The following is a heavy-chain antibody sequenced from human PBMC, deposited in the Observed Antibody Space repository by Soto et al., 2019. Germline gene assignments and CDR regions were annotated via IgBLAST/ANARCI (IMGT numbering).Heavy chain of an antibody. D-gene: IGHD1-1*01. J-gene: IGHJ6*02. V-gene: IGHV3-23*01. CDR1: GFTFSDYV. CDR3: AKDGTTTGIHYYAMDV. CDR2: IGRGGDT. Sequence: SLRLSCAASGFTFSDYVMNWVRQGPGKGLEWVSTIGRGGDTYYADSVKGRFTISRDNSKNTLFLQMNSLRAEDTALYFCAKDGTTTGIHYYAMDVWGQGTTVTVSS.